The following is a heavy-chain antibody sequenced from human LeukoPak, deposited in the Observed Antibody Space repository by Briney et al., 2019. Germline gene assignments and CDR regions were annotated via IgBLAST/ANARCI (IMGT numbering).Heavy chain of an antibody. J-gene: IGHJ4*02. Sequence: PSETLSLTCTVSGGSISSGGYYWSWIRQHPGKGLEWIGYIYYSGSTYYNPSLKSRVTISVDTSKNQFSLKLSSVTAADTAVYYCARGSLGYSSSWYGALGYWGQGTLVTVSS. CDR1: GGSISSGGYY. D-gene: IGHD6-13*01. V-gene: IGHV4-31*03. CDR3: ARGSLGYSSSWYGALGY. CDR2: IYYSGST.